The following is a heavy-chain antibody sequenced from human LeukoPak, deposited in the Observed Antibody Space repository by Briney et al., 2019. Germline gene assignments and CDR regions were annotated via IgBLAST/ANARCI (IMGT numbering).Heavy chain of an antibody. V-gene: IGHV5-51*01. CDR3: ARRRGVTATLNYFDY. CDR1: GYTFSSSW. Sequence: GESLKISCKGSGYTFSSSWIGWVRQMPGKGLEWMGIIYPGDPDTTYSPSFQGQVTISADKSISTAYLQWSSLRASDTAIYYCARRRGVTATLNYFDYWGQGTLVTVSS. CDR2: IYPGDPDT. D-gene: IGHD2-21*02. J-gene: IGHJ4*02.